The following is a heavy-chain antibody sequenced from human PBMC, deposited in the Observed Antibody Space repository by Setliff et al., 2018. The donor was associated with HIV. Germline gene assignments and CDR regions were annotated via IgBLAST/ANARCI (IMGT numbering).Heavy chain of an antibody. CDR2: INHSGST. D-gene: IGHD6-13*01. J-gene: IGHJ4*02. CDR3: ARRGIAAAGSDS. V-gene: IGHV4-34*01. Sequence: PSETLSLTCAVYGGSFSDYYWNWIRQPPGKGLEWIGEINHSGSTNYTPSLKSRVTISVDTSQNQFSLKLNSVTAADTAVYYCARRGIAAAGSDSWGQGTLVTVS. CDR1: GGSFSDYY.